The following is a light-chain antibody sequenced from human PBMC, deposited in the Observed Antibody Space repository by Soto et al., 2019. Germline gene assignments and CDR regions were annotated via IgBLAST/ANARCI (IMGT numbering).Light chain of an antibody. CDR2: EVI. CDR1: SSDVGGYNY. Sequence: QSALTQPASVSGSPGQSITFSCTGTSSDVGGYNYVSWYQQHPGKAPKRMIYEVINRPSGISNRFSGSKSGITASLTISGLQAEDEADYYCSSYTSSSTVVFGGGTKLTVL. V-gene: IGLV2-14*01. CDR3: SSYTSSSTVV. J-gene: IGLJ2*01.